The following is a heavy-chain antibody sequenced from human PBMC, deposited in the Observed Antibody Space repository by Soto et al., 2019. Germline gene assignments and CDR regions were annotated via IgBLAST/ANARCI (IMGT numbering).Heavy chain of an antibody. CDR1: GGSISSSRNS. V-gene: IGHV4-39*01. CDR2: IYYSGNT. Sequence: SETLSLTCTVSGGSISSSRNSWGWIRQPPGKGLEWIGTIYYSGNTYYNSSLKSRVTISAETSKNQFSLKLSAVTAADTAVYYCAIHVSRFWFDPWGQGNLVTVSS. CDR3: AIHVSRFWFDP. J-gene: IGHJ5*02.